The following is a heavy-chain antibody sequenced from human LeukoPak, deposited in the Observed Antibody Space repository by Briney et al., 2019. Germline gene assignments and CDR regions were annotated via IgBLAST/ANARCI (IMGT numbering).Heavy chain of an antibody. CDR1: GFTFSSYG. J-gene: IGHJ4*02. Sequence: GGSLRLSCAASGFTFSSYGMHWVRQAPGKGLEWVALIRYDESNQYYADSVKGRFTISRDNSKNTLYLQMNSLRVEDTAVYYCAGWEVDYWGQGTLVTVSS. CDR3: AGWEVDY. D-gene: IGHD1-26*01. V-gene: IGHV3-30*02. CDR2: IRYDESNQ.